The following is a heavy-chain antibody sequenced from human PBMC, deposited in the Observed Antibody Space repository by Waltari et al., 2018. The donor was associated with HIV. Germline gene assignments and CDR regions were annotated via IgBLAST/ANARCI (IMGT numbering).Heavy chain of an antibody. CDR2: FSWDSDRI. J-gene: IGHJ6*02. Sequence: EVQLVESGGGLVQPGGSLRLSWAVSGFTFDKYAMHWVRQVPGKGLEGGSGFSWDSDRIDYADSVKGRFTVSRDNAKNSLYLQMNSLRVEDTALYYCGKDLTPGGLDVWGQGTTVIVSS. CDR3: GKDLTPGGLDV. V-gene: IGHV3-9*01. CDR1: GFTFDKYA.